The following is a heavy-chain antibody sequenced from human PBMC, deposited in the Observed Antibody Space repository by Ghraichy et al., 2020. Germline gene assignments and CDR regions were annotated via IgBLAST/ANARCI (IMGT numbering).Heavy chain of an antibody. CDR1: GFNFTTYG. CDR3: SKDPYDSGRFSTHHWLDP. Sequence: LSLTCAASGFNFTTYGIHWVRQSPARGLEWVAFIGFDGTNKYYADSVRGRFTISRDNSNNTLYLQMHSLRVEDTALYYFSKDPYDSGRFSTHHWLDPWGQGTLVTVSS. D-gene: IGHD3-10*01. J-gene: IGHJ5*02. V-gene: IGHV3-30*02. CDR2: IGFDGTNK.